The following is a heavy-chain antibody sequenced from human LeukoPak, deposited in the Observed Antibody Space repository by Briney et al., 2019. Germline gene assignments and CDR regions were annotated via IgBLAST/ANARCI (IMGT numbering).Heavy chain of an antibody. CDR3: ARDQGGP. CDR2: ISFDGRNE. CDR1: GFTFSSYA. Sequence: GGSLRLSCAASGFTFSSYAMHWVRQAPGKGLEWVAVISFDGRNEHYTDSVKGRFTISRDDSKNTLYLQMSNLRIEDTALYYCARDQGGPWGQGTPVTVSS. V-gene: IGHV3-30*04. J-gene: IGHJ5*02.